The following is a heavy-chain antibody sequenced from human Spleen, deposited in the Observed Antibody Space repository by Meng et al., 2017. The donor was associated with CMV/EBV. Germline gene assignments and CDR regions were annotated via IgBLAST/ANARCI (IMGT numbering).Heavy chain of an antibody. CDR3: ARDYDRGLEY. V-gene: IGHV3-30*02. D-gene: IGHD3-10*01. J-gene: IGHJ4*02. CDR1: GFTFSSYG. Sequence: LSCAASGFTFSSYGMHWVRQAPGKGLEWVAFIRYDGSNKYYADSVKGRFTISRDNSKNTLYLQMNSLRAEDTAVYYCARDYDRGLEYWGQGTLVTVSS. CDR2: IRYDGSNK.